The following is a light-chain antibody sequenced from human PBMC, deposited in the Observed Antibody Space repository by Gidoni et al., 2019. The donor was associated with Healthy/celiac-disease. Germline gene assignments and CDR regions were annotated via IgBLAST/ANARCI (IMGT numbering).Light chain of an antibody. J-gene: IGKJ2*01. Sequence: DNQMTQSPSSLSASVGDRVTITCRASQSISSYLHWYQQKPGKAPKLLIYAASSLPSGVPSRFSGSGSGTDFTLTIRSLQPEAFATYYCQQSYSTPYTFGQGTKLEI. V-gene: IGKV1-39*01. CDR3: QQSYSTPYT. CDR2: AAS. CDR1: QSISSY.